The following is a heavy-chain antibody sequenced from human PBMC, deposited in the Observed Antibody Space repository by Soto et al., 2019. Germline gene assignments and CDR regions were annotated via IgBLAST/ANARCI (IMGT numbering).Heavy chain of an antibody. J-gene: IGHJ4*02. V-gene: IGHV2-5*02. CDR3: AHLVVAGITYYFAS. Sequence: QITLKESGPTLVKPTQTLTLTCTFSGFSLSTSGVGVGWIRQPPGKALEWLTFIYWDDDKRNSPFLKSRLTTTKAHSNNQVVLTLTNMDPADTATYYCAHLVVAGITYYFASCGQGTLVTVSS. D-gene: IGHD3-16*01. CDR1: GFSLSTSGVG. CDR2: IYWDDDK.